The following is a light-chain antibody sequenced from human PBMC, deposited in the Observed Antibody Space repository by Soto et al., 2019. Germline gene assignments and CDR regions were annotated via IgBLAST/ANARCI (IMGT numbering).Light chain of an antibody. V-gene: IGLV1-40*01. J-gene: IGLJ2*01. CDR2: DSS. Sequence: QAVVTQPPSVSGAPGQRVSISCTGSSSNIGAGYDVHWYQQLPGAAPKLLFSDSSNRPSGVPDRFSASKSGTSASLAITGLQAEDEADYYCQSYDSSLGTYVVFGGGTKLTVL. CDR3: QSYDSSLGTYVV. CDR1: SSNIGAGYD.